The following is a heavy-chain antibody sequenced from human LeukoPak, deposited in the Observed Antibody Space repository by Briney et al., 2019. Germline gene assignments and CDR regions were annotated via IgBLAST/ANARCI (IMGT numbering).Heavy chain of an antibody. CDR3: ASSGRGWYFDY. J-gene: IGHJ4*02. CDR1: GGSISTYY. Sequence: PEALSLTCTVSGGSISTYYWSWIRQPAGKGLEWIGRIYTSGNINYNPSFESRVTMSVDTSKNQFSLKLNSVTAADTAVYYCASSGRGWYFDYWGRGTLVTVSS. V-gene: IGHV4-4*07. D-gene: IGHD6-19*01. CDR2: IYTSGNI.